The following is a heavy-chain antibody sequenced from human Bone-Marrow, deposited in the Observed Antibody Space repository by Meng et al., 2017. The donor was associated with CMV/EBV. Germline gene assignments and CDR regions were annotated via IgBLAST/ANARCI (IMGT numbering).Heavy chain of an antibody. J-gene: IGHJ6*02. Sequence: GESLKISCAASGFTFSSYAMHWVRQAPGKGLEWVAVISYDGSNKYYADSVKGRFTISRDNSKNTLYLQMNSLRAEDTAVYYCARDHYYGSGSYYIYYYYGMDVWGQGTTVTVSS. D-gene: IGHD3-10*01. CDR2: ISYDGSNK. CDR3: ARDHYYGSGSYYIYYYYGMDV. V-gene: IGHV3-30-3*01. CDR1: GFTFSSYA.